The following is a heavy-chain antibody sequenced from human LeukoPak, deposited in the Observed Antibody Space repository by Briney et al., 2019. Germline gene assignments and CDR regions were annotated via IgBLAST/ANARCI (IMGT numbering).Heavy chain of an antibody. CDR2: ISYDGSNK. Sequence: PGGSLRLSCAASGFTFSSYGMHWVRQAPGKGLEWVAVISYDGSNKYYADSVKGRFTISRDNSKNTLYLQMNSLRAEDTAVYYCAKDLGDSYGTYYFDYWGQGTLVTVSS. J-gene: IGHJ4*02. V-gene: IGHV3-30*18. D-gene: IGHD5-18*01. CDR1: GFTFSSYG. CDR3: AKDLGDSYGTYYFDY.